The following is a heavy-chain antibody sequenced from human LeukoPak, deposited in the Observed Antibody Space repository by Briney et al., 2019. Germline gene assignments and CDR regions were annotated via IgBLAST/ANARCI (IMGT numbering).Heavy chain of an antibody. CDR3: ARVSRGWLQYDYFDY. J-gene: IGHJ4*02. CDR2: IYYSGST. CDR1: GGSISSYY. D-gene: IGHD5-24*01. Sequence: SETLSLTCTVSGGSISSYYWSWIRQPPGKGLEWIGYIYYSGSTNYNPSLKSRVTISVDTCKNQFSLKLSSVTAADTAVYYCARVSRGWLQYDYFDYWGQGTLVTVSS. V-gene: IGHV4-59*01.